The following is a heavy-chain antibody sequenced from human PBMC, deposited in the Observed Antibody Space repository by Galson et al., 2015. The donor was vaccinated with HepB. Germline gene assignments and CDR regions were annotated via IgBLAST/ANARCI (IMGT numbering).Heavy chain of an antibody. Sequence: PALVKPTQTLTLTCTFSGFSLSTSGMRVSWIRQPPGKALEWLARIDWDDDKFYSTSLKTRLTISKVTSKNQVVLTMTNMDPVDTATYYCARTPPDSGWYEEWGQGTLVTVSS. D-gene: IGHD6-19*01. CDR3: ARTPPDSGWYEE. CDR2: IDWDDDK. J-gene: IGHJ4*02. CDR1: GFSLSTSGMR. V-gene: IGHV2-70*04.